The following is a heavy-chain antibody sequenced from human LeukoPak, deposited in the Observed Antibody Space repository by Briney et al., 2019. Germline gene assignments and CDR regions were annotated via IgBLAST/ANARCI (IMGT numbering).Heavy chain of an antibody. Sequence: ASVKVTCKASGYTFTDYYIHWVRQAPGQGLEWVGWINPNSGSTNYAQKFQGRVTMPRDTYISTAYMELSRLRSDDTAVYYCARASMVRGVIDAFDIWGQGTMVTVSS. CDR1: GYTFTDYY. D-gene: IGHD3-10*01. CDR2: INPNSGST. CDR3: ARASMVRGVIDAFDI. V-gene: IGHV1-2*02. J-gene: IGHJ3*02.